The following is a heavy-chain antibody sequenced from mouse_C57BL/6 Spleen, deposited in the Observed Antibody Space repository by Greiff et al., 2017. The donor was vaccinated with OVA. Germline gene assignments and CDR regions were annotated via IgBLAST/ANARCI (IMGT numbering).Heavy chain of an antibody. V-gene: IGHV6-3*01. J-gene: IGHJ4*01. CDR3: TGRDSSYYYAMDY. D-gene: IGHD2-13*01. Sequence: EVKLVESGGGLVQPGGSMKLSCVASGFTFSNYWMNWVRQSPEKGLEWVAQIRLKSDNYATHYAESVKGRFTISRDDSKGSVYLQMNNLRAEDTGIYYCTGRDSSYYYAMDYWGQGTSVTVSS. CDR2: IRLKSDNYAT. CDR1: GFTFSNYW.